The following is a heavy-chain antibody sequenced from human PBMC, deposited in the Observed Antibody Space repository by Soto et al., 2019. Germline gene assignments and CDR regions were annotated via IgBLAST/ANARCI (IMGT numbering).Heavy chain of an antibody. CDR3: ARGEGSGSNALGH. D-gene: IGHD3-16*01. V-gene: IGHV3-66*01. J-gene: IGHJ4*02. Sequence: GESLKISCAASGFTVSNNYMTWVRQAPGKGLEWVAVIQDGGSISYADSVSDRFTISRDNAKNTVLLEMNSLRPEDTAVYFCARGEGSGSNALGHWGQGTLVTVSP. CDR2: IQDGGSI. CDR1: GFTVSNNY.